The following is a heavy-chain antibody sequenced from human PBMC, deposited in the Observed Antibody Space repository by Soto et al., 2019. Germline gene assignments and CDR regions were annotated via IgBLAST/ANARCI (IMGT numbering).Heavy chain of an antibody. J-gene: IGHJ4*02. Sequence: QVQLVESGGGVVQPGRSLRLSCAACGFTFSSYGMQWVRQAPGKGLEWVAAISYDGSNKYYVDSVKGRFNISSDNPKHTLALQSSSLRTEDTAMYDCAKDAQPHGGDCWVAFYWGQGTLVAVSS. CDR3: AKDAQPHGGDCWVAFY. D-gene: IGHD2-21*02. V-gene: IGHV3-30*18. CDR2: ISYDGSNK. CDR1: GFTFSSYG.